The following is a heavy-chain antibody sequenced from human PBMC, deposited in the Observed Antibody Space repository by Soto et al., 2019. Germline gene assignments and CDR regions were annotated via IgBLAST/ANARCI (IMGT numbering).Heavy chain of an antibody. Sequence: QVQLQESGPGLVKPSETLSLTCTVSGGSISSYYWSWIRQPPGKGLEWIGYIYYSGSTNYNPYLTRXVXIXXDPSKIQYSLKLSSVTAADTALYYCAIVWGDAFDIWGQGTMVTVSS. CDR2: IYYSGST. D-gene: IGHD7-27*01. CDR3: AIVWGDAFDI. V-gene: IGHV4-59*01. J-gene: IGHJ3*02. CDR1: GGSISSYY.